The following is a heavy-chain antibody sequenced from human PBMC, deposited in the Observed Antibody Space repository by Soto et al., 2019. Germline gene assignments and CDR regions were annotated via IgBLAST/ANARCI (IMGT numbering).Heavy chain of an antibody. V-gene: IGHV3-74*03. D-gene: IGHD2-2*01. J-gene: IGHJ3*02. CDR1: GFTFSGHW. CDR2: INTDGGSS. CDR3: AGEAGYCSRTSCYRRAFDT. Sequence: EVQLVESGGDVVQPGGSLRLSCAASGFTFSGHWMHWVRQVPGKGLEWVSRINTDGGSSAYADSVKGRFTISRDNAKYTRCLQMRGLRPEDTAVYYCAGEAGYCSRTSCYRRAFDTWGQGTTVTVSS.